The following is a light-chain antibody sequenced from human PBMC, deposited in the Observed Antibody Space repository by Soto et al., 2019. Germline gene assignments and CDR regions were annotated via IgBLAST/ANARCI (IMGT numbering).Light chain of an antibody. Sequence: QSALTQPRSVSGSPGQSVTISCTGTSSDVGGYNYVSWYQQHPGKAPKLMIYDVSKRPSGVPDRFSGSKSGNTASLTISGLQAEDEADYYCCSYAGSYTRWVLGGGTKVTVL. CDR2: DVS. CDR3: CSYAGSYTRWV. V-gene: IGLV2-11*01. CDR1: SSDVGGYNY. J-gene: IGLJ3*02.